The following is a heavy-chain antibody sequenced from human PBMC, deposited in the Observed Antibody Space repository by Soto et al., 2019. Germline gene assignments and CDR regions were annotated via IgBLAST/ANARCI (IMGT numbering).Heavy chain of an antibody. D-gene: IGHD4-4*01. J-gene: IGHJ2*01. CDR3: ARPLWRDDYNWGYFDL. CDR1: GFTFSSYA. Sequence: QVRLVESGGGVVQPGRSLRLSCAASGFTFSSYAMHWVRQAPGKGLEWVAVISYDGSNKYYADSVKGRFTISRDNSKNTLDLQMNGLRAEDTAVYYCARPLWRDDYNWGYFDLWGRGTLVTVSS. V-gene: IGHV3-30-3*01. CDR2: ISYDGSNK.